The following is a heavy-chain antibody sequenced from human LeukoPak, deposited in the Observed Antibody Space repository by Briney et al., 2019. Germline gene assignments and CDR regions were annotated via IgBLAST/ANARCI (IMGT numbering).Heavy chain of an antibody. CDR1: GYTFISYY. CDR3: ARDGRYYGSGNYYGMDV. CDR2: INPTGGGNK. Sequence: ASVTVSFKAFGYTFISYYMHWVRQAPGKGLEWMGLINPTGGGNKRYAQKFQGRVTMTSDTSASTVYMELSSLRSEDTAVYYCARDGRYYGSGNYYGMDVWGKGTTVTVS. V-gene: IGHV1-46*01. J-gene: IGHJ6*04. D-gene: IGHD3-10*01.